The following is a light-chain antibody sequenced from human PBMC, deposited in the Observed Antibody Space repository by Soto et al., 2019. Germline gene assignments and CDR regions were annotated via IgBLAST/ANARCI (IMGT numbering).Light chain of an antibody. Sequence: EIVMTQSPTILSVSPGERATLSCRASQSVSSNLAWYQQKPGQPPRLLMYGVYTRATGIPARFSGSGSGTDSTLTISSLEPEDFAVCYCQQRSNWPPTFGQGTRLEI. CDR2: GVY. CDR1: QSVSSN. CDR3: QQRSNWPPT. J-gene: IGKJ5*01. V-gene: IGKV3D-15*01.